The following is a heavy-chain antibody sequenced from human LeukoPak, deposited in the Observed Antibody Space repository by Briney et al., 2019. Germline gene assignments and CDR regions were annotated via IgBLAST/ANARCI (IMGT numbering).Heavy chain of an antibody. D-gene: IGHD3-22*01. CDR3: ARGVEAYYDSSGYYVAFDI. J-gene: IGHJ3*02. V-gene: IGHV4-30-2*01. CDR2: IYHSGST. CDR1: GGSISSGGYS. Sequence: RTSETLSLTCAVSGGSISSGGYSWGWIRQPPGKGLEWIGYIYHSGSTYYNPSLKSRVTISVDRSKNQFSLKLSSVTAADTAVYYCARGVEAYYDSSGYYVAFDIWGQGTMVTVSS.